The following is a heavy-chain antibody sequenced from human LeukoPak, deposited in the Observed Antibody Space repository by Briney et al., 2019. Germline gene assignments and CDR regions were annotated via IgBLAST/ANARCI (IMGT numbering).Heavy chain of an antibody. Sequence: SVKVSYKASGFTFTSSAVQWVRQARGQRLEGIGWIVVGSGNTNYAQKFQERVTITRDMFTSTAYMELSSLRSEDTAVYYCAAEDCSSTSCYGYFQHWGQGTLVTVSS. CDR3: AAEDCSSTSCYGYFQH. V-gene: IGHV1-58*01. D-gene: IGHD2-2*01. CDR1: GFTFTSSA. J-gene: IGHJ1*01. CDR2: IVVGSGNT.